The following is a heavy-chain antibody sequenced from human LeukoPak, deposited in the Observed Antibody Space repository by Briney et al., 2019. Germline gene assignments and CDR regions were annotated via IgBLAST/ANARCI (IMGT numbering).Heavy chain of an antibody. D-gene: IGHD6-13*01. J-gene: IGHJ4*02. CDR1: GFTFSSYA. Sequence: GGSLRLSCAASGFTFSSYAMSWVRQAPGKGLEWVSAISGSGGSTYYADSVKGRFTISRDNSKNTPYLQMNSLRAEDTAVYYCARAGVAAAGPDYWGQGTLVTASS. CDR2: ISGSGGST. CDR3: ARAGVAAAGPDY. V-gene: IGHV3-23*01.